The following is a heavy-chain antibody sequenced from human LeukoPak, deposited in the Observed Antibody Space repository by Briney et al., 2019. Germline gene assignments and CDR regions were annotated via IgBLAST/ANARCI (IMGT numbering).Heavy chain of an antibody. Sequence: SETLSLTCTVSGGSISSYYWSWIRQPPGKGLEWIGYIYYSGSTNYNPSLKSRVTISVDTSKNQFSLKLSSVTAADTAVYYCARSFGGQLAKPEYFQHWGQGTLVTVSS. V-gene: IGHV4-59*01. CDR1: GGSISSYY. J-gene: IGHJ1*01. D-gene: IGHD6-6*01. CDR2: IYYSGST. CDR3: ARSFGGQLAKPEYFQH.